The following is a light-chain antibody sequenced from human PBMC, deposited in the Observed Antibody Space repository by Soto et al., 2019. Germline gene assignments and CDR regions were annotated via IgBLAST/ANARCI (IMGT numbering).Light chain of an antibody. V-gene: IGKV3-11*01. CDR1: QSVSNNY. CDR3: QQRSNWPRT. J-gene: IGKJ1*01. CDR2: DAS. Sequence: IPLTPSPGTLSSCPGERATLSCSASQSVSNNYLAWYQQKPGQAPRLLIYDASNRATGIPARFSGSGSGTDFTLTISSLEPEDFAVYYCQQRSNWPRTLGQGTKVDI.